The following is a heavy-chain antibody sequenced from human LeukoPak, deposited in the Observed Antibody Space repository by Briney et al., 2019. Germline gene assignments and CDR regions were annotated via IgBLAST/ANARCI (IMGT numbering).Heavy chain of an antibody. CDR3: ARDGAFAI. Sequence: PSETLSLTCAVYGGSFSGYYWSWIRQPPGKGLEWIGEINHSGSTNYNPSLKSRVTISIDTSKNQFSLKLSSVTAADTAVYYCARDGAFAIWGQGTMVTVSS. V-gene: IGHV4-34*01. J-gene: IGHJ3*02. CDR2: INHSGST. CDR1: GGSFSGYY.